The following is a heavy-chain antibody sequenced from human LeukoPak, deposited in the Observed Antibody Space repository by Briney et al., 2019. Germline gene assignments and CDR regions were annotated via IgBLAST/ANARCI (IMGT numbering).Heavy chain of an antibody. J-gene: IGHJ5*02. Sequence: GESLKISCKGSGYSFTSYWIGWVRQLPGKGLEWMGIIYPGDSDTRYSPSFQGQVTISADKSISTAYLQWSSLKASDTAMYYCARQGCSSTSCYYYWFDPWGQGTLVTVSS. CDR3: ARQGCSSTSCYYYWFDP. CDR2: IYPGDSDT. CDR1: GYSFTSYW. D-gene: IGHD2-2*01. V-gene: IGHV5-51*01.